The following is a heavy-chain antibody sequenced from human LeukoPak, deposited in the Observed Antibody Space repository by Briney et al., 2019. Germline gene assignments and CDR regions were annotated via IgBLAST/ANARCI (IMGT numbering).Heavy chain of an antibody. J-gene: IGHJ4*02. Sequence: PGGSLRLSCAASGFTFSSYGMHWVRQAPGKGLEWVAFIRYDGSNKYYADSVKGRFTISRDNSKNTLYLQMNSPRAEDTAVYYCAKDAGIALGYYFDYWGQGTLVTVSS. CDR1: GFTFSSYG. CDR2: IRYDGSNK. V-gene: IGHV3-30*02. CDR3: AKDAGIALGYYFDY. D-gene: IGHD6-13*01.